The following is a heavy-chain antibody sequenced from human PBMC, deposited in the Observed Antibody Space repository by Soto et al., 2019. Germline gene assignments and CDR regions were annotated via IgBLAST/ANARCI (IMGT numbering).Heavy chain of an antibody. CDR1: GFTFSSYW. Sequence: GGSLRLSCAASGFTFSSYWMSWVRQAPGKGLEWVANIKQDGSEKYYVDSVKGRFTTSRDNAKNSLYLQMNSLRAEDTAVYYCAREKIAVTGWLDPWGQGTLVTVSS. J-gene: IGHJ5*02. V-gene: IGHV3-7*01. D-gene: IGHD6-19*01. CDR2: IKQDGSEK. CDR3: AREKIAVTGWLDP.